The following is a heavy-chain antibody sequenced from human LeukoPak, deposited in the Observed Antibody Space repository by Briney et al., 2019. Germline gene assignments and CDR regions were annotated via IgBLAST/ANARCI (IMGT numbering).Heavy chain of an antibody. Sequence: GASVKVSCKASGYTFTGYYMHWVRQAPGQGLEWMGWINPNSGGTNYAQKFQGRVTMARDTSISTAYMELSRLRSDDTAVYYCARGVNYYDSSGHDAFDIWGQGTMVTVSS. CDR3: ARGVNYYDSSGHDAFDI. J-gene: IGHJ3*02. CDR2: INPNSGGT. CDR1: GYTFTGYY. V-gene: IGHV1-2*02. D-gene: IGHD3-22*01.